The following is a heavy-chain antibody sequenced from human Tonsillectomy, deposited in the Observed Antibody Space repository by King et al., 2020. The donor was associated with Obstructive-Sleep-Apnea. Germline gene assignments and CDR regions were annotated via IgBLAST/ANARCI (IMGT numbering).Heavy chain of an antibody. CDR1: GFTFSSYA. CDR2: ISYDGSNK. D-gene: IGHD2-2*01. V-gene: IGHV3-30*04. CDR3: ALIGMPFDY. J-gene: IGHJ4*02. Sequence: VQLVESGGGVVQPGRSLRLSCAASGFTFSSYAMHWVRQAPGKGLEWVAVISYDGSNKYYADSVKGRFTISRDNSKNTLYLQINSLRAEDTAVYYCALIGMPFDYWGQGTLVTVSS.